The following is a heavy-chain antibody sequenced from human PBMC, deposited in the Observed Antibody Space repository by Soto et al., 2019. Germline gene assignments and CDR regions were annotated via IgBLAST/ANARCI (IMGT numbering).Heavy chain of an antibody. CDR2: IYSGGST. CDR1: GFTVSSNY. D-gene: IGHD5-18*01. V-gene: IGHV3-53*01. J-gene: IGHJ4*02. CDR3: ARGSGTAMVIDY. Sequence: EVQLVESGGGLIQPGGSLRLSCAASGFTVSSNYMRWVRQAPGKGLEWVSGIYSGGSTYYADSVKGQFTISRDNSKNTLYLQMNSLRAEDTAVYYCARGSGTAMVIDYWGQGTLVTVSS.